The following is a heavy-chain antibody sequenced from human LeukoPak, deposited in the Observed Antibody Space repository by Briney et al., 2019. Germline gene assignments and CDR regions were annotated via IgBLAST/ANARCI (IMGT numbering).Heavy chain of an antibody. Sequence: GASVKVSCKASGYTFTGYYMHWVRQAPGQGLEWMGWINPNSGGTNYAQKFQGWVTMTRDTSISTAYMELSRLRSDDTAVYYCARMPRQGAAAGILPFDIWGQGTMVTVSS. V-gene: IGHV1-2*04. CDR2: INPNSGGT. CDR1: GYTFTGYY. CDR3: ARMPRQGAAAGILPFDI. D-gene: IGHD6-13*01. J-gene: IGHJ3*02.